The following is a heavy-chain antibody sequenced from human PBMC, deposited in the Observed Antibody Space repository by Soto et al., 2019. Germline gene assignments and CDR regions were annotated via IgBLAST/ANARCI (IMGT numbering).Heavy chain of an antibody. V-gene: IGHV1-46*01. J-gene: IGHJ3*02. CDR1: GYTFTSYY. D-gene: IGHD2-15*01. Sequence: VASVKVSCKASGYTFTSYYMHWVRQAPGQGLEWMGIINPSGGSTSYAQKFQGRVTMTRDTSTSTVYMELSSLRSEDTAVYYCAREPRYCSGGSCARGAFDIWGQGTMVTVSS. CDR2: INPSGGST. CDR3: AREPRYCSGGSCARGAFDI.